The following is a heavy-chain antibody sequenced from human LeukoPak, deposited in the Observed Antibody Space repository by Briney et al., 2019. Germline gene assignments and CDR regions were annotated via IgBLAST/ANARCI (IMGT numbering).Heavy chain of an antibody. V-gene: IGHV4-59*08. Sequence: PSETLSLTCTVSGGSISSYYWSWIRQPPGKGLEWIGYIYYSGSTNYNPSLKSRVTISVDTSKNQFSLKLSSVTAADTAVYYCARHVRGLGNYYMDVWGKGTTVTVSS. D-gene: IGHD6-19*01. J-gene: IGHJ6*03. CDR2: IYYSGST. CDR3: ARHVRGLGNYYMDV. CDR1: GGSISSYY.